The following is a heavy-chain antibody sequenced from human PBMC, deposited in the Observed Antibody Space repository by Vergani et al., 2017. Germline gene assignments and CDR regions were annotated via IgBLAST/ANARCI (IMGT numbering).Heavy chain of an antibody. CDR3: ARYHPVYDYGGKKGDYFDC. CDR2: ISSSGSTI. V-gene: IGHV3-11*01. D-gene: IGHD4-23*01. Sequence: VQLLESGGGLVQPGGSLRLSCAASGFTFSDYYMSWIRKAPGKGLEWVSYISSSGSTIYYADSVKGRFTISRDNAKNSLYLQLNSLRAEDTAVYYCARYHPVYDYGGKKGDYFDCCGQGSLVTVSS. CDR1: GFTFSDYY. J-gene: IGHJ4*02.